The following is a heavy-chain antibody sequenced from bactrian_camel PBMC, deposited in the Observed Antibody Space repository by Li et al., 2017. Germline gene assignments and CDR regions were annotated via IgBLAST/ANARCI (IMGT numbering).Heavy chain of an antibody. CDR3: AANPFWTYGAVCSYTRPADFGY. CDR1: GYTHNRYA. D-gene: IGHD2*01. Sequence: VQLVESGGGSVQAGGSLRLSCTAYGYTHNRYAIGWFRQTPGKGREGVAHIGRDGTTTTYADSATGRFTISQDNAKNTLYLQMNSLKPEDTAMYYCAANPFWTYGAVCSYTRPADFGYWGQGTQVTVS. CDR2: IGRDGTTT. V-gene: IGHV3S42*01. J-gene: IGHJ6*01.